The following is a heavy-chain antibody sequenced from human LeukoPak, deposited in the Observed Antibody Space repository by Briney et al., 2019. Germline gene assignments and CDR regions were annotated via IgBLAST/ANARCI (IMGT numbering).Heavy chain of an antibody. Sequence: GASVKVSCKASGYTFTSYDIVWVRQATGQGLEYMGWMNPNSGNTGYAQKFQDRVTLTRNTSISTAYMELSSLTSEDTAVYYCARGRGGSTSSFKYYWGQGTLVTVSS. CDR3: ARGRGGSTSSFKYY. D-gene: IGHD6-6*01. CDR1: GYTFTSYD. J-gene: IGHJ4*02. CDR2: MNPNSGNT. V-gene: IGHV1-8*03.